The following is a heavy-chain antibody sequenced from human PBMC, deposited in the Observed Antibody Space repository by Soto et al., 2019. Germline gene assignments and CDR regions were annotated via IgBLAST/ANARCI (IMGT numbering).Heavy chain of an antibody. CDR1: GFTFTDYY. D-gene: IGHD1-1*01. CDR3: ARDSGHNHFDS. CDR2: MSSGGTT. Sequence: GGSLRLSCVVSGFTFTDYYINWIRQAPGKGLEWISYMSSGGTTYYADSVKGRLTISRDNGKNSMYLQMSSLRDEDTAVYYCARDSGHNHFDSWGPGTLVTVSS. J-gene: IGHJ4*02. V-gene: IGHV3-11*01.